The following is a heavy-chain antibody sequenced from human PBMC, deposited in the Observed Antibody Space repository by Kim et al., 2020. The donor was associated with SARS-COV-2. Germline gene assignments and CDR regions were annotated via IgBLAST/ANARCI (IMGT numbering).Heavy chain of an antibody. D-gene: IGHD3-16*01. CDR3: ARLSTAYVWHKVYY. CDR1: GFTFSSYW. Sequence: GGSLRLSCVASGFTFSSYWMHWVRQAPGKGLVWVSRVNSDGSSTSYADSVKGRFTISRDNARNTLYLQMNSLTAEDTAVYYCARLSTAYVWHKVYYCGQG. J-gene: IGHJ4*02. CDR2: VNSDGSST. V-gene: IGHV3-74*01.